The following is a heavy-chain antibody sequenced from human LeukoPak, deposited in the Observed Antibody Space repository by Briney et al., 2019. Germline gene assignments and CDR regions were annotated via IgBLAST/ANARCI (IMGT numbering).Heavy chain of an antibody. CDR2: ISGSGGST. Sequence: SGGSLRLSCAASGFTFSSYGMHWVRQAPGKGLEWVSAISGSGGSTYYADSVKGRFTISRDNSKNTLYLQMNSLRAEDTAVYYCARDVSGSHAVDYWGQGTLVTVSS. V-gene: IGHV3-NL1*01. CDR1: GFTFSSYG. J-gene: IGHJ4*02. CDR3: ARDVSGSHAVDY. D-gene: IGHD1-26*01.